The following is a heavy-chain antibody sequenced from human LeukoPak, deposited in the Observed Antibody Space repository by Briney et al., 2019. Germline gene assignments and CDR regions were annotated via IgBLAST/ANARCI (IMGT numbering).Heavy chain of an antibody. D-gene: IGHD2-2*03. CDR1: GGSISSGGYY. V-gene: IGHV4-31*03. J-gene: IGHJ4*02. CDR2: IYYSGST. Sequence: SETLSLTCTVSGGSISSGGYYWSWIRQHPGKGLEWIGYIYYSGSTYYNPSLKSRVTISVDTSKNQFSLKLSSVTAADTAVYYCARDDRRLGLGHYWGQGTLVTVSS. CDR3: ARDDRRLGLGHY.